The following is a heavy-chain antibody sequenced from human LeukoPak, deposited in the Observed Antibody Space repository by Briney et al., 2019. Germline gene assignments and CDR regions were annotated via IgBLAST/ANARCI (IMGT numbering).Heavy chain of an antibody. V-gene: IGHV4-39*07. CDR1: GGSISSSSYY. J-gene: IGHJ4*02. Sequence: SETLSLTCTVSGGSISSSSYYWGWIRQPPGKGLEWIGSIYYSGSTYYNPSLKSRVTISVDTSKNQFSLKLSSVTAADTAVYYCARVLAVAGFDYWGQGTLVTVSS. CDR2: IYYSGST. CDR3: ARVLAVAGFDY. D-gene: IGHD6-19*01.